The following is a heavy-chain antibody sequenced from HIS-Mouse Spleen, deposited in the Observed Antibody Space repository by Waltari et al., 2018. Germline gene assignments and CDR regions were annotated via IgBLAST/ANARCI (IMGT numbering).Heavy chain of an antibody. CDR2: IIPILGIA. V-gene: IGHV1-69*04. D-gene: IGHD7-27*01. CDR3: ARDQMETGDPDY. J-gene: IGHJ4*02. CDR1: GVTFSSYA. Sequence: QVQLVQSWAEVKKPGSSVKVSCKASGVTFSSYAIRCVRQAPGQGLEWMGRIIPILGIANYAQKFQGRVTITADKSTSTAYMELSSLRSEDTAVYYCARDQMETGDPDYWGQGTLVTVSS.